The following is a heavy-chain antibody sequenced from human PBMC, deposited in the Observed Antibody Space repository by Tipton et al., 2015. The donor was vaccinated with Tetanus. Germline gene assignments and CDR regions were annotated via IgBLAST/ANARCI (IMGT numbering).Heavy chain of an antibody. Sequence: QSGPEVKKPGSSVKVSCKASGGTFSSHAISWVRQAPGQRLEWMGGIAPTLGIADYAQRFQGRVTITADASTSTAYMELNSLRSDDTAVYFCARDLKKTMGAAPSRDAFHIWGQGTMVTVSS. CDR3: ARDLKKTMGAAPSRDAFHI. D-gene: IGHD1-26*01. CDR1: GGTFSSHA. J-gene: IGHJ3*02. CDR2: IAPTLGIA. V-gene: IGHV1-69*01.